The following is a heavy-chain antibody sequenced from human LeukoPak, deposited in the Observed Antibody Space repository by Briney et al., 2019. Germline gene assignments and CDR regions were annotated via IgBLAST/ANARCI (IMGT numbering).Heavy chain of an antibody. CDR3: AKVPAFNPTKIVVVPAAPKYFQH. V-gene: IGHV3-23*01. J-gene: IGHJ1*01. D-gene: IGHD2-2*01. Sequence: PGGSLRLSCAGSGFSFSNYAMNWVRQAPGKGLEWVSVISAAGGSTYYADSVKGRFTISRDNSKNTLFLQMNSLRAEDTAVYYCAKVPAFNPTKIVVVPAAPKYFQHWGQGTLVTVSS. CDR2: ISAAGGST. CDR1: GFSFSNYA.